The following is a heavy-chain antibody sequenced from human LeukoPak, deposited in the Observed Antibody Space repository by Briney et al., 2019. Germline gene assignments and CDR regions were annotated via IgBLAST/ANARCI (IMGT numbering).Heavy chain of an antibody. Sequence: GGSLRLSCVASGFTFSSYDMHWVRQAIGKGLEWVSAIGTAGDTYYPGSVKGRLTISRENAKNSLYLQMNSLRAEDTAVYYCARDLSAGYSSNWYAYWGQGTLVTVSS. D-gene: IGHD6-13*01. J-gene: IGHJ5*01. V-gene: IGHV3-13*01. CDR2: IGTAGDT. CDR1: GFTFSSYD. CDR3: ARDLSAGYSSNWYAY.